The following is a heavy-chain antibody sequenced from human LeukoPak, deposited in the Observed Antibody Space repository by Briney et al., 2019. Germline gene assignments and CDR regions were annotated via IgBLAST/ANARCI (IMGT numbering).Heavy chain of an antibody. CDR1: GDSVSSNSAA. V-gene: IGHV6-1*01. CDR3: AREYYYDSSGYYTPFDY. J-gene: IGHJ4*02. CDR2: TYYRSKWYN. D-gene: IGHD3-22*01. Sequence: SQTLSLTRAISGDSVSSNSAAWNWVRQSPSRGLEWLGRTYYRSKWYNDYAVSVKSRITINPDTSKNQFSLQLNSVTPEDTAVYYCAREYYYDSSGYYTPFDYWGQGTLVTVSS.